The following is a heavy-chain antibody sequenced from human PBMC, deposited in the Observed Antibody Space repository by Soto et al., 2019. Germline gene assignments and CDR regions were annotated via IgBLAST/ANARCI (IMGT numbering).Heavy chain of an antibody. CDR3: GIGDYSD. CDR1: DGSFSGYY. J-gene: IGHJ4*02. Sequence: SETLSLTCAVYDGSFSGYYLSLIRQPPGKGLEWIGEINHSVSTNYNPSLKSRVTISVDTSKNQFSLKLSSVTAADTAVYYCGIGDYSDWGQGTLVTVSS. CDR2: INHSVST. V-gene: IGHV4-34*01. D-gene: IGHD4-17*01.